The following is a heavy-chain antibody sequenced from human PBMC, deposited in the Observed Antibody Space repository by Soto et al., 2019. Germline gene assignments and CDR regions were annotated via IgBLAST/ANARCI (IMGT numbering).Heavy chain of an antibody. Sequence: SETLSLTCTVSGGSVSSGSYYWSWIRQPPGKGLEWIGYIYYSGSTNYNPSLKSRVTISVDTSKNQFSLNLRSVTAADTAVYYCARLVPDRFDSSGFQEYFQDWGQGTLVTVSS. D-gene: IGHD3-22*01. J-gene: IGHJ1*01. V-gene: IGHV4-61*01. CDR2: IYYSGST. CDR3: ARLVPDRFDSSGFQEYFQD. CDR1: GGSVSSGSYY.